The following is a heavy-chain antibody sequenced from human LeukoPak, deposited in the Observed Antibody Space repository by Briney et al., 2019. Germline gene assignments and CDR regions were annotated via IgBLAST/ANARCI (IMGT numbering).Heavy chain of an antibody. Sequence: GGSLRLSCTASRIIYNNAGMLWARQAPGKGLEWVGRIKSKSDGGTADYAAPVKGRFTISRDDSKNTLYLQMNSLKIEDTAVYYCTTDELQWGQGTLVTVSS. CDR1: RIIYNNAG. D-gene: IGHD3-10*01. V-gene: IGHV3-15*01. CDR2: IKSKSDGGTA. J-gene: IGHJ4*02. CDR3: TTDELQ.